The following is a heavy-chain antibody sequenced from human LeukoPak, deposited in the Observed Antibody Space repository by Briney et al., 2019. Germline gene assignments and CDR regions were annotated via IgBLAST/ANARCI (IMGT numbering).Heavy chain of an antibody. D-gene: IGHD3-10*01. CDR2: MNPNSGNT. J-gene: IGHJ5*02. Sequence: ASVKVSCKASGYTFTSYDINWVRQATGQGLEWMGWMNPNSGNTGYAQKFQDRVTMTRNTSISTAYMELSSLRSEDTAVYYCARVTRGGSMFDPWGQGTLVIVSS. CDR1: GYTFTSYD. CDR3: ARVTRGGSMFDP. V-gene: IGHV1-8*01.